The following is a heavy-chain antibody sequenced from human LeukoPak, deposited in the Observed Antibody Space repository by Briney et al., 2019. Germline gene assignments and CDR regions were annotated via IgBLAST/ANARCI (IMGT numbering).Heavy chain of an antibody. CDR3: AGDRSGQH. V-gene: IGHV3-30-3*01. D-gene: IGHD3-3*01. CDR2: ISYDGSNK. Sequence: PGRSLRLSCAASGFTFSSYAMHWVRQAPGKGLEWVAVISYDGSNKYYADSVKGRFTISRDNSKNSLYLQMNSLRAEDTAVYYCAGDRSGQHWGQGTLVTVSS. CDR1: GFTFSSYA. J-gene: IGHJ1*01.